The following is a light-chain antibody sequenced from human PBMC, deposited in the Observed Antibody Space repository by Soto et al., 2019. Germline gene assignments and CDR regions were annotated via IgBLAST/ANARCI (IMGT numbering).Light chain of an antibody. J-gene: IGKJ1*01. Sequence: EIVMTQSPATLSVSPGERATLSCRASQSVGSNLAWYQQKPGQAPRLLIYGASTRATGIPARFSGSGSGTEFPPPLSSLQSEDFSIFFCQQYNNWPSERTFGQGNKVEIK. CDR2: GAS. CDR1: QSVGSN. V-gene: IGKV3-15*01. CDR3: QQYNNWPSERT.